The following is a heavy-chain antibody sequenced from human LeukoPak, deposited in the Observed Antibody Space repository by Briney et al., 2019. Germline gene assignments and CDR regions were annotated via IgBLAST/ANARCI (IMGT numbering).Heavy chain of an antibody. Sequence: PGRSLILSCAASGFTLSSYAMHWVRQAPGKGLEWVAVISYDGSNKYYADSVKGRFTISRDNSKNTLYLQMNSLRAEDTAVYYCARDHSKDSSSPDYWGQGTLVTVSS. CDR1: GFTLSSYA. J-gene: IGHJ4*02. CDR3: ARDHSKDSSSPDY. V-gene: IGHV3-30*01. D-gene: IGHD6-13*01. CDR2: ISYDGSNK.